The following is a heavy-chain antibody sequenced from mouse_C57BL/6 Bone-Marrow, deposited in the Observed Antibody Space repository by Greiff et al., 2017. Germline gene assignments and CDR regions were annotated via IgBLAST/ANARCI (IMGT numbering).Heavy chain of an antibody. CDR1: GYPFTSYG. CDR2: IYPRSGNT. J-gene: IGHJ2*01. CDR3: ARRRRGY. Sequence: QVQLQQSGAELARPGASVKLSCKASGYPFTSYGISWVKQRTGQGLEWIGEIYPRSGNTYYNEKFKGKATLTADKSSSTAYMVLRSLTSEDSAVYFCARRRRGYWGQGTTLTVSS. V-gene: IGHV1-81*01.